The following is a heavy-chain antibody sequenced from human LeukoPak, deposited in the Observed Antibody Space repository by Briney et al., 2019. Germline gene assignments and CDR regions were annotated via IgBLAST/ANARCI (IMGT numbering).Heavy chain of an antibody. V-gene: IGHV1-8*01. CDR2: MNPNSGNT. CDR1: GYTFTSYD. CDR3: ARSYSSSLTLRWFDP. J-gene: IGHJ5*02. Sequence: ASVKVSCKASGYTFTSYDINWVRQATGQGLEWMGWMNPNSGNTGYAQKFQGRVTMTRNTSISTAYMELSSLRSEDTAVYYCARSYSSSLTLRWFDPWGQGTLVTVSS. D-gene: IGHD6-13*01.